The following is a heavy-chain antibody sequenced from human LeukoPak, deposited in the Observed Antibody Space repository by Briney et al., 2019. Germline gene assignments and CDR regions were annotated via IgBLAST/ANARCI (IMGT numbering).Heavy chain of an antibody. CDR1: GFTFSSYG. CDR3: ARVSKYYGSGSYF. J-gene: IGHJ4*02. V-gene: IGHV3-23*01. CDR2: ISGSGGST. Sequence: GGSLRLSCAASGFTFSSYGMSWVRQAPGKGLEWVSAISGSGGSTYYADSVKGRFTISRDNSKNTLYLQMNSLRAEDTAVYYCARVSKYYGSGSYFWGQGTLVTVSS. D-gene: IGHD3-10*01.